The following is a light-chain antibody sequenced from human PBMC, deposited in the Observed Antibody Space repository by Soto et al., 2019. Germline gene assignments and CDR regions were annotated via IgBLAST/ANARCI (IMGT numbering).Light chain of an antibody. CDR1: RSDVGGYNY. CDR2: DVS. Sequence: QSALTQPASVSGSPGQSITISCTGTRSDVGGYNYVSWYQHHPGKAPKLMIYDVSNRPSGVSNRFSGSKSGNTASLTISGLQAEYLADYYCSSYTSSSTYVFGTGTKVTVL. J-gene: IGLJ1*01. V-gene: IGLV2-14*03. CDR3: SSYTSSSTYV.